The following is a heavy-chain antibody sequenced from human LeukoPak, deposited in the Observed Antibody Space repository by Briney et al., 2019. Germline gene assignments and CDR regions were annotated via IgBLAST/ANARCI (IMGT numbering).Heavy chain of an antibody. V-gene: IGHV1-2*06. D-gene: IGHD2-15*01. J-gene: IGHJ4*02. CDR1: GYTFTGYY. Sequence: ASVKVSCKASGYTFTGYYMHWVRQAPGQGLEWMGRINPNRGGTNYAQKFQGRVTMTRDTSISTAYMELSRLRSDDTAVYYCARVVEYCSGGSCYYFDYWGQGTLVTVSS. CDR3: ARVVEYCSGGSCYYFDY. CDR2: INPNRGGT.